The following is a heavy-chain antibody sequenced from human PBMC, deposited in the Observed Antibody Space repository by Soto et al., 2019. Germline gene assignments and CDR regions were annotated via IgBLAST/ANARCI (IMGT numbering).Heavy chain of an antibody. V-gene: IGHV4-31*03. J-gene: IGHJ1*01. CDR2: ISYSGTT. Sequence: QVQLQESGPGPVKPSQTLSLTCTVSGGSINSGGYYWNWIRQHPGKGLEWIGHISYSGTTYYNPSLKSRVTISLDTSKNQFSLRVSLVTAADTAVYYCAREDGNYGQHWGQGTLVTVSS. D-gene: IGHD4-17*01. CDR3: AREDGNYGQH. CDR1: GGSINSGGYY.